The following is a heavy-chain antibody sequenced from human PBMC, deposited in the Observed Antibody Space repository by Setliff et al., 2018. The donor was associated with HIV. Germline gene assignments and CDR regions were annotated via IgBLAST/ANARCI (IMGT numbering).Heavy chain of an antibody. D-gene: IGHD3-3*01. CDR1: GYTFSNYD. J-gene: IGHJ5*02. CDR2: MNPNSGNT. V-gene: IGHV1-8*02. Sequence: GASVKVSCKPSGYTFSNYDINWVRQAAGQGLEWMGWMNPNSGNTGYTQKFQGRVTMTRNTSISTAYMELSSLRYEDTAVYYCATMAENNYDFWSAYYRWFDPWGQGTLVTVSS. CDR3: ATMAENNYDFWSAYYRWFDP.